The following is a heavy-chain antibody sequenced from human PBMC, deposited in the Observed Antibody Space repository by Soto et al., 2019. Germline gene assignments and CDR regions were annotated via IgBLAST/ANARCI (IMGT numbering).Heavy chain of an antibody. CDR3: AHRRSPVVPNCNSGYFDF. J-gene: IGHJ4*02. D-gene: IGHD1-7*01. CDR2: VYWDDDK. V-gene: IGHV2-5*02. CDR1: VFSLSSSGVG. Sequence: QITWKESGPSLVQPTQTLTLTWIFSVFSLSSSGVGVGWIRQPPGKALEWLAFVYWDDDKRYSPPLRSRLTNIKDTFKHHGVPTMTNRDPLDTATYYWAHRRSPVVPNCNSGYFDFWGEGTLVIVSS.